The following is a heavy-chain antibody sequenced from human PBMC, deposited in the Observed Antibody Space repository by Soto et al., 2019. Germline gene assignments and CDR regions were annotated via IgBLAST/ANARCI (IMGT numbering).Heavy chain of an antibody. CDR3: ARDKITGLFDY. CDR1: GGSFRDYY. V-gene: IGHV4-34*01. D-gene: IGHD2-8*02. Sequence: SETLSLTCAVYGGSFRDYYWSWVRQPPGKGLEWIGQINHSGSTNYNPSLKSRVTISVDTSKNQFSLKLTSVTAADTAVYYCARDKITGLFDYWGQGTLVNVSS. J-gene: IGHJ4*02. CDR2: INHSGST.